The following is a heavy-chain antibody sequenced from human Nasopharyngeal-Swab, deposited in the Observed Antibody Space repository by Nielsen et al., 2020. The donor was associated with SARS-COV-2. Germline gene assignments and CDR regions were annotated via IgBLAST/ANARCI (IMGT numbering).Heavy chain of an antibody. CDR3: ARSEVPAATIVSEFDP. V-gene: IGHV3-33*01. Sequence: GGSLRLSCAASGLTFSSYGMHWVRQAPGKGLEWVAVIWYDGSNKYYADSVKGRFTISRDNSKNTLYLQMNSLRAEDTAVYYCARSEVPAATIVSEFDPWGQGTLVTVSS. J-gene: IGHJ5*02. CDR1: GLTFSSYG. D-gene: IGHD2-2*01. CDR2: IWYDGSNK.